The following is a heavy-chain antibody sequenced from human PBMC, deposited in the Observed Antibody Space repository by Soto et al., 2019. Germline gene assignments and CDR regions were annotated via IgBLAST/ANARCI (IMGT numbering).Heavy chain of an antibody. V-gene: IGHV1-69*06. D-gene: IGHD3-22*01. CDR1: GGTFSSYA. CDR3: ARASGTYYYDNGAWLDP. Sequence: SVKVSCKASGGTFSSYAISWVRQAPGQGLEWMGGIIPIFGTANYAQKFQGRVTITADKSTSTAYMELSSLRSEDTAVYYCARASGTYYYDNGAWLDPWGQGTMVTVYS. CDR2: IIPIFGTA. J-gene: IGHJ5*02.